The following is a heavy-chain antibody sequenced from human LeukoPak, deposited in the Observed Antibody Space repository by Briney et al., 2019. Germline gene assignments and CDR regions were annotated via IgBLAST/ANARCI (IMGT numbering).Heavy chain of an antibody. CDR3: AKGSSMGPISFYLDY. J-gene: IGHJ4*02. V-gene: IGHV1-3*04. D-gene: IGHD5-24*01. CDR1: GYTFTTCA. CDR2: INTGDGDT. Sequence: GASVTVSCKASGYTFTTCAIHWVRQAPGQRLEWMGLINTGDGDTIYSQKFQGRVTITRDTSANTAYLELDSLTSEDTAVYYCAKGSSMGPISFYLDYWGQGTLVTVSS.